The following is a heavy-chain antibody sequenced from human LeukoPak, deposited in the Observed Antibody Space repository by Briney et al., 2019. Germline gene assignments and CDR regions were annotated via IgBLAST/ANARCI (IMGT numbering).Heavy chain of an antibody. Sequence: SETLSLTCTVSGGSISSGGYYWSWIRQHPGKGLEWIGYIYYSGSTYYNPSLKSRVTISVDTPKNQFSLKLSSVTAADTAVYYCARTLLGDGDFDIWGQGTMVTVSS. CDR3: ARTLLGDGDFDI. CDR1: GGSISSGGYY. CDR2: IYYSGST. J-gene: IGHJ3*02. D-gene: IGHD3-10*01. V-gene: IGHV4-31*03.